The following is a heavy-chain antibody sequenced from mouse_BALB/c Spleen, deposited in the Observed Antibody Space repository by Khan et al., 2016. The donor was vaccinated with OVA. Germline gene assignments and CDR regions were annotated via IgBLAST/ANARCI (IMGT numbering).Heavy chain of an antibody. J-gene: IGHJ3*01. V-gene: IGHV5-6*01. CDR3: TRRAYYYDSEGFAY. D-gene: IGHD1-1*01. Sequence: EVELVESGGDLVKPGGSLKLSCAASGFTFSTYGMSWVRQTPDKRLEWVATVSTGGGYTYYPDSVKGRFTISRDNAKNTLYLQMIGLKSEDTAMFYCTRRAYYYDSEGFAYWGQGTLVTVSA. CDR2: VSTGGGYT. CDR1: GFTFSTYG.